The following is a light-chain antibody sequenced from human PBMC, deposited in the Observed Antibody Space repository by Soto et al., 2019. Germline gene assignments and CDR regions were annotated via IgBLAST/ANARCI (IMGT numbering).Light chain of an antibody. J-gene: IGKJ1*01. Sequence: TESPATLSVSPGERVTLSCRAIQIGYVRGVWCQQKRCRAPRLLISGASTRATGIPARFSGSGSGTEFTLTISSLESDDFALYFCQEYNDWPLRTFGQGTKV. V-gene: IGKV3-15*01. CDR3: QEYNDWPLRT. CDR2: GAS. CDR1: QIGYVR.